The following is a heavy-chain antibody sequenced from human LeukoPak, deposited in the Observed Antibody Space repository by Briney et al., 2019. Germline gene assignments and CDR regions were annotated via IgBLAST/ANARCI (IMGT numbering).Heavy chain of an antibody. D-gene: IGHD2-15*01. V-gene: IGHV1-18*01. CDR1: GYTFTSYG. CDR2: ISAYSGNT. Sequence: ASVKVSCKASGYTFTSYGISWVRQAPGQGLEWMGWISAYSGNTNYAQNLQGRVTMTTDTSTSTAYMELRSLTSDDTAVYYCARARGYCSGGSCYSVQDNFDYWGQGTLVTVSS. J-gene: IGHJ4*02. CDR3: ARARGYCSGGSCYSVQDNFDY.